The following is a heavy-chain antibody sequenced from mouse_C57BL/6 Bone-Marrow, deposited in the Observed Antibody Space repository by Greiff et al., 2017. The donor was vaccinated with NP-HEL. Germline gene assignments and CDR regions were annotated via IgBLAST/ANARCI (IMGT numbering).Heavy chain of an antibody. CDR1: GFNIKDDY. CDR3: TLYYYGSNYYAMDY. J-gene: IGHJ4*01. CDR2: IDPENGDT. D-gene: IGHD1-1*01. Sequence: VQLQQSGAELVRPGASVKLSCTASGFNIKDDYMHWVKQRPEQGLEWIGWIDPENGDTEYASKFQGKATITADPSSNTAYLQLSSLTSEDTAVYYCTLYYYGSNYYAMDYWGQGTSVTVSS. V-gene: IGHV14-4*01.